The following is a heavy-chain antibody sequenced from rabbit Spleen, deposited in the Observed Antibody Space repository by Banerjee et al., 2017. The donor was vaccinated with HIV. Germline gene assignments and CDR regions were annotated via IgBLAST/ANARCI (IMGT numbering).Heavy chain of an antibody. D-gene: IGHD6-1*01. Sequence: QSLEESGGGLVKPGASLTLTCTASGFSFSSGYDMCWVRQAPGKGLEWIACIYAGGSGNTYYASWVNGRFTSSKTSSTTVTLQMTSLTAADTATYFCARGDSDYVYAINLWGPGTLVTVS. CDR2: IYAGGSGNT. CDR1: GFSFSSGYD. V-gene: IGHV1S40*01. CDR3: ARGDSDYVYAINL. J-gene: IGHJ4*01.